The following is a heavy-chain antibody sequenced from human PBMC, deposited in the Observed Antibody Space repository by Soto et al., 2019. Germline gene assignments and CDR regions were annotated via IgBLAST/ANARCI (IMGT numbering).Heavy chain of an antibody. J-gene: IGHJ4*02. CDR2: IYWDDDK. V-gene: IGHV2-5*02. CDR3: AHRLIAARRGCYFDY. D-gene: IGHD6-6*01. Sequence: QITLKESGPTLVKPTQTLTLTCTFSGFSLSTSGVGVGWIRQPPGKALEWLALIYWDDDKRYSPSLKSRLTITKVTSKSQVVLTMTNMDPVDTATYYCAHRLIAARRGCYFDYWGQGTLVTVSS. CDR1: GFSLSTSGVG.